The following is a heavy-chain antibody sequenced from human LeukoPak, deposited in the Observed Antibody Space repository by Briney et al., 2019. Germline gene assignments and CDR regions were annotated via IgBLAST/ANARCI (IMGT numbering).Heavy chain of an antibody. J-gene: IGHJ6*02. CDR2: IASKTDGGAT. CDR3: TTDGLRDLATTGTLYGMDV. CDR1: GLTVTNAW. D-gene: IGHD1-1*01. V-gene: IGHV3-15*07. Sequence: GGSLRLSCSASGLTVTNAWMNWVRQAPGEGLDWVGRIASKTDGGATDYAEPVKGRFTISRDESRDTLYLQMNSLKTEDTAVYYCTTDGLRDLATTGTLYGMDVWGQGTTVTVSS.